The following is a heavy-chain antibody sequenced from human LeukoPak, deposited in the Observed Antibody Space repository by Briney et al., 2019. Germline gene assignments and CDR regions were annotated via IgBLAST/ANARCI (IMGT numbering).Heavy chain of an antibody. CDR2: ISSSGSTI. J-gene: IGHJ4*02. D-gene: IGHD3-3*01. Sequence: LSLTCAVYGGSFSGYYMSWIRQAPGKGLEWVSYISSSGSTIYYADSVKGRFTISRDNAKNSLYLQMNSLRAEDTAVYYCASASNYDFWSGYYTGEDYWGQGTLVTVSS. V-gene: IGHV3-11*04. CDR1: GGSFSGYY. CDR3: ASASNYDFWSGYYTGEDY.